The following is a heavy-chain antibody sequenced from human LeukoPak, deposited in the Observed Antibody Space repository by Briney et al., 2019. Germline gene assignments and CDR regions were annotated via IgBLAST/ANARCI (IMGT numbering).Heavy chain of an antibody. CDR1: GFTFTSYW. CDR3: ARGRYYGMDV. V-gene: IGHV3-74*01. CDR2: VNSDGSST. Sequence: GGSRRLSCAASGFTFTSYWMHWVRQAPGKGLVWVSRVNSDGSSTTYADSVKGRFTISRDNARNTLYLPMNSLRAEDTAVYYCARGRYYGMDVWGQGTTVTVSS. J-gene: IGHJ6*02.